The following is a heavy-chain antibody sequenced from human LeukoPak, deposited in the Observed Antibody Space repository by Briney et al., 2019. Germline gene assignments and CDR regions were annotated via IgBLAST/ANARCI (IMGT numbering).Heavy chain of an antibody. D-gene: IGHD3-3*01. V-gene: IGHV4-31*03. Sequence: SETLSLTCSVSGGSLSSGGYYWSWIRQHPGKGLEWIGYIYYSGSTYYNPSLRSRVTISVDTSKNQFSLKLSSVTAADTAVYYCARDASINYDFWSGPYYYYYMDVWGKGTTVTVSS. CDR1: GGSLSSGGYY. CDR2: IYYSGST. CDR3: ARDASINYDFWSGPYYYYYMDV. J-gene: IGHJ6*03.